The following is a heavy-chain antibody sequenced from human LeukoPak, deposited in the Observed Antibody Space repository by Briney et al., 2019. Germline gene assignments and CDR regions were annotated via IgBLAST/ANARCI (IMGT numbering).Heavy chain of an antibody. CDR1: GYSFTDFY. CDR2: INPESGDT. D-gene: IGHD1-26*01. J-gene: IGHJ4*02. V-gene: IGHV1-2*02. Sequence: ASVKVSCKASGYSFTDFYMHWVRQAPGQGLEWMGWINPESGDTKYAQKFQGRVTLTRDTSITTAYMELSRLRSDDTAVYYCASVSGHYQADRYWGQGTLVTVSS. CDR3: ASVSGHYQADRY.